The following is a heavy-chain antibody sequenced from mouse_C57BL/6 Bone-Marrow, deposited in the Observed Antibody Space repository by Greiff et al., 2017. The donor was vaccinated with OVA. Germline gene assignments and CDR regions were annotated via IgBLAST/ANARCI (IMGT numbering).Heavy chain of an antibody. CDR1: GYTFTDYY. CDR2: IYPGSGNT. J-gene: IGHJ3*01. V-gene: IGHV1-76*01. Sequence: VQLQQPGAELVRPGASVKLSCKASGYTFTDYYINWVKQRPGQGLEWIARIYPGSGNTYYNEKFKGKATLTAEKSSSTAYMQLSSLTSEDSAVYFCATDYYGSSESGFAYWGQGTLVTVSA. D-gene: IGHD1-1*01. CDR3: ATDYYGSSESGFAY.